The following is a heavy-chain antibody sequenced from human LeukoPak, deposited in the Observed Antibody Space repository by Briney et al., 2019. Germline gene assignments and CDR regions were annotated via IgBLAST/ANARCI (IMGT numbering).Heavy chain of an antibody. V-gene: IGHV1-2*04. Sequence: ASVKVSCKASGYTFTGYYMHWVRQAPGQGLGWMGWINPNSGGTNYAQKFQGWVTMTRDTSISTAYMELSRLRSDDTAVYYCARGKRARDSRPLYYFDYWGQGILVTVSS. CDR1: GYTFTGYY. D-gene: IGHD3-22*01. CDR3: ARGKRARDSRPLYYFDY. CDR2: INPNSGGT. J-gene: IGHJ4*02.